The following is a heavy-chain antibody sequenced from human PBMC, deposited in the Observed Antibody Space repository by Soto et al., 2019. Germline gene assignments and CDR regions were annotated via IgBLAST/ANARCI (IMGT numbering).Heavy chain of an antibody. D-gene: IGHD1-26*01. Sequence: QVQLVESGGGVVQPGRSLRLSCAASGFTFSSYGMHWVRQAPGKGLEWVAGISYDGSNKYYADSVKGRFTISRDNSKNTLYLQMNSLRAEDTAVYYCAKGAYSGSDLDYWGQGTLVTVSS. V-gene: IGHV3-30*18. CDR3: AKGAYSGSDLDY. CDR1: GFTFSSYG. J-gene: IGHJ4*02. CDR2: ISYDGSNK.